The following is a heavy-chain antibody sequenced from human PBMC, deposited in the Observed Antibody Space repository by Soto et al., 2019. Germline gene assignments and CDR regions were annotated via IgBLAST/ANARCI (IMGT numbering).Heavy chain of an antibody. D-gene: IGHD3-10*01. Sequence: PSETLSLPCPVSGCSISSGDYYWSWIRQPPGKGLEWIGYIYYSGSTYYNPSLKSRVTISVDTSKNQFSLKLSSVTAADTAVYYCARGTDSVMDVWGQGTTVTVSS. CDR2: IYYSGST. CDR1: GCSISSGDYY. CDR3: ARGTDSVMDV. V-gene: IGHV4-30-4*01. J-gene: IGHJ6*02.